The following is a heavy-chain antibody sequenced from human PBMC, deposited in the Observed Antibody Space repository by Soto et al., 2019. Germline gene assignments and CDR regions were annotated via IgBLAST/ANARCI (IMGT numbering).Heavy chain of an antibody. CDR1: GFTFSTYS. J-gene: IGHJ4*02. CDR2: INSASDDI. V-gene: IGHV3-48*02. D-gene: IGHD2-15*01. CDR3: ARDPYKDGGGNPGY. Sequence: EVQLVESGGGLVQPGGSLRLSCAASGFTFSTYSMDWVRQAPGKGLEWISYINSASDDIYYADSVKGRFTISRDNAKNSLYLQMNDLRDEDTAVYYCARDPYKDGGGNPGYWGQGTLVAVGS.